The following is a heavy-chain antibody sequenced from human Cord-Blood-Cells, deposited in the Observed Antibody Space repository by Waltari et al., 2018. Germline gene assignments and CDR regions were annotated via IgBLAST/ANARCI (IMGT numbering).Heavy chain of an antibody. Sequence: QVQLVQSGAEVKKPGASVKVSCKASGYTFTSYDINWVRQATGQGLEGMGWMNPNSGNTVYAQKCQGRGTITRNTSISTAYMELSSLRSEDTALYYCARGYELRFLEWLLFDYWGQGTLVTVSS. CDR2: MNPNSGNT. D-gene: IGHD3-3*01. V-gene: IGHV1-8*03. CDR1: GYTFTSYD. CDR3: ARGYELRFLEWLLFDY. J-gene: IGHJ4*02.